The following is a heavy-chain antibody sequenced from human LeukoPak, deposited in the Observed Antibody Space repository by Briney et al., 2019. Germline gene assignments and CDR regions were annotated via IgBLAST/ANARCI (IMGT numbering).Heavy chain of an antibody. CDR3: VRVGATTSWYFDL. J-gene: IGHJ2*01. V-gene: IGHV4-59*08. D-gene: IGHD1-26*01. CDR2: IYYSGST. CDR1: GGSISPYY. Sequence: ASETLSLTCTVSGGSISPYYWSWIRQPPGKGLEWIGSIYYSGSTNYNPSLKSRVTMSVDTSKDQFSLKLSSVTAADTAVYYCVRVGATTSWYFDLWGRGTLVTVSS.